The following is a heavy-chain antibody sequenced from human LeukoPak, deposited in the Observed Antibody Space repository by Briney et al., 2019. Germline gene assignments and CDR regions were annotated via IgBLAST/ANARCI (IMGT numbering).Heavy chain of an antibody. CDR3: ARDSAWVSWGHVYGYSHYYGMDV. CDR2: ISAYNGNT. J-gene: IGHJ6*02. CDR1: GYTFSSYG. V-gene: IGHV1-18*01. Sequence: ASVKVSCKASGYTFSSYGISWVRQAPGQGLEWMGWISAYNGNTNYAQKLQGRVTMTTDTSTSTAYMELRSLRSDDAAVYYCARDSAWVSWGHVYGYSHYYGMDVWGQGTTVTVSS. D-gene: IGHD5/OR15-5a*01.